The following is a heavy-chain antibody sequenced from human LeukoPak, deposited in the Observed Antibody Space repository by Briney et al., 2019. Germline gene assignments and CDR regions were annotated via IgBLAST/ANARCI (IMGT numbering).Heavy chain of an antibody. CDR1: GAFVTSYY. D-gene: IGHD3-16*01. CDR3: ARRIIARGLGQENWFDP. CDR2: ILYSGPT. V-gene: IGHV4-59*02. J-gene: IGHJ5*02. Sequence: SETLSLTCTVSGAFVTSYYWNWIRQPPGKGVEWLGYILYSGPTNYNPSLNSRVPMSLDTSKNQFSLELSSVTAADTAVYYCARRIIARGLGQENWFDPWGQGILVTVSS.